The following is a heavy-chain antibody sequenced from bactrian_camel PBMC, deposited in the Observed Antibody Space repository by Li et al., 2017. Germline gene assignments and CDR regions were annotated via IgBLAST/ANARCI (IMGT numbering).Heavy chain of an antibody. Sequence: QLVESGGGLVQPGGSLRLSCAASGFTFSSWWMYWVRQVPGKGIEWVSVIGNDGVYYADSVKGRFTGSRDNAKSTVSLQMNSLQPEDTAVYYCIYSDGDFGQGTQVTVS. D-gene: IGHD2*01. J-gene: IGHJ4*01. V-gene: IGHV3S25*01. CDR1: GFTFSSWW. CDR2: IGNDGV.